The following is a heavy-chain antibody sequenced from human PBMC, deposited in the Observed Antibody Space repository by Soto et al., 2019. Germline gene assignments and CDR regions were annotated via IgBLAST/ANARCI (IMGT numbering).Heavy chain of an antibody. Sequence: SETLSPTCTVSGGSISSYYWSWIRQPPGKGLEWIGYIYYSGSTNYNPSLKSRVTISVDTSKNQFSLKLSSVTAADTAVYYCATGSGTFDYWGQGTLVTVSS. J-gene: IGHJ4*02. V-gene: IGHV4-59*01. CDR3: ATGSGTFDY. D-gene: IGHD6-19*01. CDR2: IYYSGST. CDR1: GGSISSYY.